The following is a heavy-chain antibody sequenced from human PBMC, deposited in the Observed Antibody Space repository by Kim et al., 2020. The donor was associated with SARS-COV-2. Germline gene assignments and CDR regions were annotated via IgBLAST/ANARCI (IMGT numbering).Heavy chain of an antibody. CDR1: GFTFDDYA. J-gene: IGHJ3*02. D-gene: IGHD3-22*01. V-gene: IGHV3-43*02. CDR3: AKAMYYYDSSGYYASAFDI. Sequence: GGSLRLSCAASGFTFDDYAMHWVRQAPGKGLEWVSLISGDGGSTYYADSVKGRFTISRDNSKNSPYLQMNSLRTEDTALYYCAKAMYYYDSSGYYASAFDIWGQGTMVTVSS. CDR2: ISGDGGST.